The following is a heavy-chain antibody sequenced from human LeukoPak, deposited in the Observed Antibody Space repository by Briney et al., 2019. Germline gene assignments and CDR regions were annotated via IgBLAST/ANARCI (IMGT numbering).Heavy chain of an antibody. V-gene: IGHV4-39*01. J-gene: IGHJ4*02. D-gene: IGHD1-14*01. CDR2: INYSGST. Sequence: SETLSLTCTVSGGSFTSSSYYWAWIRQPPGKGLEWIGDINYSGSTYYNASLRSRVTLSVDTSRSQFSLKLTSVTAADTAVYYCARRHSSGINYFDYWGQGTLATVSP. CDR1: GGSFTSSSYY. CDR3: ARRHSSGINYFDY.